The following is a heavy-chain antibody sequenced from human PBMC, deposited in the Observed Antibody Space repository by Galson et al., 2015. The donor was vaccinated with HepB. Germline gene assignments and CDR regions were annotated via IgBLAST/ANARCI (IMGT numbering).Heavy chain of an antibody. D-gene: IGHD3-10*01. CDR1: GYTFRRYD. CDR2: ISPYKGDT. Sequence: SVKVSCKASGYTFRRYDIDWVRQVPGQGLEWMAWISPYKGDTKYAQNFQGRVTVTTDTSTDTAYMELRSLTSDDTAVYYCARSCIKHTVVRGVWCFDPWGQGTLVTVSS. CDR3: ARSCIKHTVVRGVWCFDP. V-gene: IGHV1-18*01. J-gene: IGHJ5*02.